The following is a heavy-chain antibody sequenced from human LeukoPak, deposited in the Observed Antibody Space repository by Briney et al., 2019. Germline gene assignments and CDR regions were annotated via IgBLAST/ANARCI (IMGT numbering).Heavy chain of an antibody. Sequence: SETLSLTCAVYGGSFSGYYWSWIRQPPGKGLEWIGEINHSGSTNYSPSLKSRVTISVDTSKNQFSLKLSSVTAADTAVYSCARGNGCGGDCWWVDYWGQGTLVTVSS. J-gene: IGHJ4*02. CDR1: GGSFSGYY. CDR2: INHSGST. V-gene: IGHV4-34*01. D-gene: IGHD2-21*02. CDR3: ARGNGCGGDCWWVDY.